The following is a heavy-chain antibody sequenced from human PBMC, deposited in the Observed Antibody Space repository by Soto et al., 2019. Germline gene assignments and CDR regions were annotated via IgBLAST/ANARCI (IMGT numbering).Heavy chain of an antibody. CDR3: ATPYYFNH. V-gene: IGHV3-21*06. CDR2: ISDDSSYI. D-gene: IGHD3-16*01. CDR1: GFMFSAYT. J-gene: IGHJ1*01. Sequence: PGGSLRLSCAASGFMFSAYTMNWVRQAPGKGLEWLSSISDDSSYIDYADSLRCRFTVSRDNARNSLYLQIDSLGVEDTAVYYCATPYYFNHWGPGTLVTVSS.